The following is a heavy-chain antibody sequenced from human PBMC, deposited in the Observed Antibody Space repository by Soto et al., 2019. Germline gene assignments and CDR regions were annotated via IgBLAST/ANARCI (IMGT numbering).Heavy chain of an antibody. D-gene: IGHD3-22*01. Sequence: ASVKVSSKASGYTFSSYYMHWLLHAPGQGLEWMGIINPRGGSTSYAQKFQGRVTMTRDTSTSTVYMELSSLRSEDTAVYYCARVRRSSGYYYGYWGQGTPVTVSS. CDR1: GYTFSSYY. V-gene: IGHV1-46*01. CDR3: ARVRRSSGYYYGY. J-gene: IGHJ4*02. CDR2: INPRGGST.